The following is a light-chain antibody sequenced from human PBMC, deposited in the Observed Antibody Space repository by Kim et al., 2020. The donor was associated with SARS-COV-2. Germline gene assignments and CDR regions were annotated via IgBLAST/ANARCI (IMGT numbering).Light chain of an antibody. J-gene: IGLJ2*01. Sequence: GQSITISCTGTSSDVGSYNLVSWYQPHPGKAPQLMIYEVNKRPSGISDRFSGSKSGNTASLTFSGLQAEDEADYYCSSLAGGNSVVFGGGTQLTVL. V-gene: IGLV2-23*02. CDR1: SSDVGSYNL. CDR2: EVN. CDR3: SSLAGGNSVV.